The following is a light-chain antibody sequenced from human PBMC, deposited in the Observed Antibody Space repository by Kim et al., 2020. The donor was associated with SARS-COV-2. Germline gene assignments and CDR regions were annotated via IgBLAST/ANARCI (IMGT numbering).Light chain of an antibody. CDR3: SSYTSSSTLV. CDR2: EVS. CDR1: SSDVGSYNR. Sequence: GQSVTIACTGTSSDVGSYNRVSWYQQPPGTAPTLMIYEVSNRPSGVPDRFSGSKSGNTASLTISGLQAEDEADYYCSSYTSSSTLVFGGGTQLTVL. V-gene: IGLV2-18*02. J-gene: IGLJ2*01.